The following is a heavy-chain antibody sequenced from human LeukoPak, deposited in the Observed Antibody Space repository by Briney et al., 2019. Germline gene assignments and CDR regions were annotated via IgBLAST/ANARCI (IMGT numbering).Heavy chain of an antibody. CDR2: IYYSGST. D-gene: IGHD4-23*01. CDR1: GGSISSGNYY. J-gene: IGHJ5*02. CDR3: ARDYGGNSGLDP. Sequence: SETLSLTCTVSGGSISSGNYYWNWIRQHPGKGLEWIGYIYYSGSTYYNPSLRSRVTISVDTSKNQFSLKLSSVTAADTAVYYCARDYGGNSGLDPWGQGTLVTVSS. V-gene: IGHV4-30-4*08.